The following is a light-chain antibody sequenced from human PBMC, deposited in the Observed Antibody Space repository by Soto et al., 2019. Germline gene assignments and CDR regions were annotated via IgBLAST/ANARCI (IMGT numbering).Light chain of an antibody. CDR1: QSVSSH. V-gene: IGKV3D-15*01. CDR2: DSS. J-gene: IGKJ1*01. CDR3: QQFGDWPS. Sequence: EIRVSLSPATLSVSPGDNATLSCRASQSVSSHVVWYQQKPGQAPRLLISDSSTRAPGIPARFSGSGSGTEFTLTISSLQSDDFAVYYCQQFGDWPSFGLGTKV.